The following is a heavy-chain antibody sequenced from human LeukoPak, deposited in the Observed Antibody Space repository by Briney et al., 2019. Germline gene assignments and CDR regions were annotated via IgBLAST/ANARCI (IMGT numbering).Heavy chain of an antibody. V-gene: IGHV3-23*01. CDR1: GFTFSSYA. Sequence: PGGSLRLSCAASGFTFSSYAMSWVRQAPGKGLEWVSGISGDGGSTYCADSVKGRFTISRDNSKNTLYLQMNSLRAEDTAVYYCARDPPYYYDSSGGEDAFDIWGQGTMVTVSS. J-gene: IGHJ3*02. D-gene: IGHD3-22*01. CDR3: ARDPPYYYDSSGGEDAFDI. CDR2: ISGDGGST.